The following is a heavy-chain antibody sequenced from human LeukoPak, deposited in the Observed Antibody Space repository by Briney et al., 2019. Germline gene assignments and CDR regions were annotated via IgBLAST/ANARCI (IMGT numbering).Heavy chain of an antibody. Sequence: GSLRPSCAAPGFTFSSYAMSWGRPAPGKGLGGGSAISGSGGSTYYADSVKGRFTISRDNSKNTLYLQMNSLRAEDTAVYYCAKDQGVVRIRLGNWFDPWGQGTLVTVSS. CDR3: AKDQGVVRIRLGNWFDP. V-gene: IGHV3-23*01. CDR2: ISGSGGST. D-gene: IGHD3-16*01. CDR1: GFTFSSYA. J-gene: IGHJ5*02.